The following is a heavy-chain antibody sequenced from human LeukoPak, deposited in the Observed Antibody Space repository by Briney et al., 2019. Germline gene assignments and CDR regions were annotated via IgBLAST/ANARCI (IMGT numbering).Heavy chain of an antibody. J-gene: IGHJ6*03. CDR3: ARDRGYSYGYYYYYMDV. D-gene: IGHD5-18*01. Sequence: GGSLRLSCAASGFTFSSYWMSWVRQAPGKRLEWVANIKQDGSEKYYVDSVKGRFTISRDNAKNSLYLQMNSLTAEDTAVYYCARDRGYSYGYYYYYMDVWGKGTTVTVSS. V-gene: IGHV3-7*01. CDR1: GFTFSSYW. CDR2: IKQDGSEK.